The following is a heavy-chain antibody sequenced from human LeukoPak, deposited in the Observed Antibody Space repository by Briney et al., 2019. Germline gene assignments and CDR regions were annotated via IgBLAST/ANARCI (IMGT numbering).Heavy chain of an antibody. D-gene: IGHD3-3*01. CDR3: ARGGYYGSRRYYFDS. Sequence: GSLRLSCAASRFTFSSYAMSWVRQAPGKGLEWVSAISGSGGSTYYADSVKGRFIISRDNSKNTLYLQMNSLRAEDTAVYYCARGGYYGSRRYYFDSWGQGTLVTVS. V-gene: IGHV3-23*01. J-gene: IGHJ4*02. CDR2: ISGSGGST. CDR1: RFTFSSYA.